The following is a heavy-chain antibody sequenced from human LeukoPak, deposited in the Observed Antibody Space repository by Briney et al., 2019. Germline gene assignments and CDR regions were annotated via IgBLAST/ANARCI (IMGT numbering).Heavy chain of an antibody. Sequence: SETLSLTCTVSGGSINSGANYWAWISQPPGKGLEWIGSIYYSGSTYYNPSLKSRVTISVDTSKNQFSLKLSSVTAADTAVYYCARLSGSGSYYKGIFDYWGQGTLVTVSS. CDR1: GGSINSGANY. CDR3: ARLSGSGSYYKGIFDY. J-gene: IGHJ4*02. V-gene: IGHV4-39*07. D-gene: IGHD3-10*01. CDR2: IYYSGST.